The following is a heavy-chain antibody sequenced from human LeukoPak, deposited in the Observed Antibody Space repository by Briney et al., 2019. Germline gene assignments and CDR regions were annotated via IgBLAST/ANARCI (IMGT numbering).Heavy chain of an antibody. V-gene: IGHV4-4*07. J-gene: IGHJ4*02. CDR2: IYTRGNT. CDR3: ARGGGTNDDFWSGYAYSFDY. D-gene: IGHD3-3*01. CDR1: GASMTIYY. Sequence: PSETLSLTCNVSGASMTIYYWTWIRQPAGKGLEWIGRIYTRGNTNYNPSLKSRVTMSVDTPKNEVSPKLTSVTAADTAVYFCARGGGTNDDFWSGYAYSFDYWGQGALVTVSS.